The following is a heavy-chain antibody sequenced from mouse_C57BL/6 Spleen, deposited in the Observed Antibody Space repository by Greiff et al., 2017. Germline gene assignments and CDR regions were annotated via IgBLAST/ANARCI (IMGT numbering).Heavy chain of an antibody. V-gene: IGHV1-50*01. Sequence: VQLQQPGAELVKPGASVKLSCKASGYTFTSYWMQWVKQRPGQGLEWIGEIDPSDSYTNYNQKFKGKATLTVDTSSSTAYMQLSSLSSEDSAVYYCARGGYYRFAYWGQGTLVTVSA. CDR3: ARGGYYRFAY. J-gene: IGHJ3*01. CDR1: GYTFTSYW. D-gene: IGHD2-3*01. CDR2: IDPSDSYT.